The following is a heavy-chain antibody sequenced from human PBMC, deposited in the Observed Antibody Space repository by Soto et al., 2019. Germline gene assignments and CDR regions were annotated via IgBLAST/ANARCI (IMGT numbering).Heavy chain of an antibody. D-gene: IGHD3-3*01. CDR1: GFTFSSYA. Sequence: EVQLLESGGGLVQPGGSLRLSCAASGFTFSSYAMSWVRQAPGKGLEWVSAISGSGGSTYYADSVKGRFTISRDSSGNTLYLQMNSLRAEDTAEYYCAKEGDLRFFVLWGQGTLVTVSS. J-gene: IGHJ4*02. CDR3: AKEGDLRFFVL. V-gene: IGHV3-23*01. CDR2: ISGSGGST.